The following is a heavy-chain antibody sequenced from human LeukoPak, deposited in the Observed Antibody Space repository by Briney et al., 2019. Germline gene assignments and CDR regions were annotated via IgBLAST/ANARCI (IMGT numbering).Heavy chain of an antibody. D-gene: IGHD3-22*01. CDR2: ISGSGATT. CDR3: AKDYLGSSGFSYYFGY. V-gene: IGHV3-23*01. CDR1: GFSFSSYA. J-gene: IGHJ4*02. Sequence: GGSLRLSCAASGFSFSSYAMSWVRQTPGKGLEWVSSISGSGATTYYADSVKGRFTISRDNSRNTLYLQMYSLRAEDTAVYYCAKDYLGSSGFSYYFGYWGQGTLVTVSS.